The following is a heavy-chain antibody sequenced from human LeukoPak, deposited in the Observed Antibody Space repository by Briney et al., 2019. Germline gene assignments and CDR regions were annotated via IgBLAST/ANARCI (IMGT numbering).Heavy chain of an antibody. J-gene: IGHJ6*03. CDR3: ARVTRQNPTHVLRYFDWSLYYYYMDV. CDR1: GYTFTGYY. V-gene: IGHV1-2*02. CDR2: INPNSGDT. Sequence: ASVKVSCKASGYTFTGYYMHWVRQAPGQGLEWMGWINPNSGDTNYAQKFQGRVTMTRDTSISTAYMELRSLRSDDTAVYYCARVTRQNPTHVLRYFDWSLYYYYMDVWGKGTTVTISS. D-gene: IGHD3-9*01.